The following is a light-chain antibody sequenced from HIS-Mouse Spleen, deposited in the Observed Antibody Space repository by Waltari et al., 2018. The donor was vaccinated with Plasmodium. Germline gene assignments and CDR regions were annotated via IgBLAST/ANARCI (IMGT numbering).Light chain of an antibody. CDR2: EDS. J-gene: IGLJ3*02. V-gene: IGLV3-10*01. Sequence: SYELTQPPSVSVSPGQTARITCSGDALPKKYAYWYQQKSGQAPVLVIYEDSKRPSGIPEGFSGSSSGTMATLTISGAQVEDEADYYCYSTDSSGNHRVFGGGTKL. CDR3: YSTDSSGNHRV. CDR1: ALPKKY.